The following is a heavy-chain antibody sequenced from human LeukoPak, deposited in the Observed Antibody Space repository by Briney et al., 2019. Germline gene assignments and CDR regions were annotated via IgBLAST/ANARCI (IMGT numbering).Heavy chain of an antibody. Sequence: GGSLRLSCTASGFTFGDYAMSWFRQAPGKGLEWVGFIRSKAYGGTTEYAASVKSRFTISRDDSKSIAYLQMNSLKTEDTAVYYCTRATMVRGVTPDAFDIWGQGTMVTVSS. CDR1: GFTFGDYA. J-gene: IGHJ3*02. D-gene: IGHD3-10*01. CDR2: IRSKAYGGTT. V-gene: IGHV3-49*03. CDR3: TRATMVRGVTPDAFDI.